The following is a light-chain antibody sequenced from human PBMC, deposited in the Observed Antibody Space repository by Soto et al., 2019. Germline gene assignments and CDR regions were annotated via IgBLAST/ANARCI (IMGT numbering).Light chain of an antibody. CDR3: RQYNDWPLT. CDR2: GAF. CDR1: QSVRSN. V-gene: IGKV3-15*01. Sequence: EIVMTQSPVTLSVSPGERATLSCRASQSVRSNLAWYQHKPGQAPSLLIYGAFTRATGIPARFSGTGSGTEFTLTISSLQSEDFALYYCRQYNDWPLTFGQGTKVE. J-gene: IGKJ1*01.